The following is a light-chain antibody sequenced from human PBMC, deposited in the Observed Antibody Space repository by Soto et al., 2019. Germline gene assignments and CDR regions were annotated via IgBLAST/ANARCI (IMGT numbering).Light chain of an antibody. Sequence: TQSPSALSASVGERATLSCRASQSVSSDLAWYQQKPGKVPRLLIYGATNRESGIPARFSGSGSGTDFTLTISSLEPEDFAVYYCQQNYTTPWTFGQGTKVDIK. CDR3: QQNYTTPWT. V-gene: IGKV3-15*01. CDR2: GAT. J-gene: IGKJ1*01. CDR1: QSVSSD.